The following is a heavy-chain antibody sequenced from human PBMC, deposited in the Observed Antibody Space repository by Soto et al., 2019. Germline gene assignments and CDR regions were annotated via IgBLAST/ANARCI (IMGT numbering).Heavy chain of an antibody. V-gene: IGHV3-23*01. CDR2: ISGSGGST. CDR3: AKDLVQSAGWFDP. J-gene: IGHJ5*02. D-gene: IGHD2-2*01. Sequence: EVPLLESGGGLVQPGGSLRLSFAASGFTFISYAMSWVRQAPGEGLGWVSGISGSGGSTYYADSVKGRFTISRDNSKNTLYLQMNSLRAEDTAVYYCAKDLVQSAGWFDPWGQGTLVTVSS. CDR1: GFTFISYA.